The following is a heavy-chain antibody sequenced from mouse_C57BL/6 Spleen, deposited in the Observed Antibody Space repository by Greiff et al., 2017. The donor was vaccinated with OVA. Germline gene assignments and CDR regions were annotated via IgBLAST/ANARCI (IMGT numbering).Heavy chain of an antibody. CDR3: ARRGYYGSRLYAMDY. V-gene: IGHV1-80*01. CDR1: GYAFSSYW. D-gene: IGHD1-1*01. J-gene: IGHJ4*01. CDR2: IYPGDGDT. Sequence: VQLQQSGAELVKPGASVKISCKASGYAFSSYWMNWVKQRPGKGLEWIGQIYPGDGDTNYNGKFKGKATLTADKSSSTAYMQLSSLTSEDSAVYFCARRGYYGSRLYAMDYWGQGTSVTVSS.